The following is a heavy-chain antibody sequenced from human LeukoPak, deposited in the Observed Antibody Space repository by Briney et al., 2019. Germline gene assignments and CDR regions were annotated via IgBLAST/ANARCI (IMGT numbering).Heavy chain of an antibody. J-gene: IGHJ4*02. CDR2: IYYSGST. Sequence: SETLSLTCTVSGGSISSGGYYWGWIRQPPGKGLEWIGSIYYSGSTYYNPSLKSRVTISVDTSKNQFSLELSSVTAADTAVYYCAISRESSGWPIFDFWGQGTLVTVSS. CDR3: AISRESSGWPIFDF. CDR1: GGSISSGGYY. D-gene: IGHD6-19*01. V-gene: IGHV4-39*07.